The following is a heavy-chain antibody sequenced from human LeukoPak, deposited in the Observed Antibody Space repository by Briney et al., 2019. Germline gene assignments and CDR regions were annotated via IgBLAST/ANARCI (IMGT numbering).Heavy chain of an antibody. CDR2: IYDIDRT. D-gene: IGHD6-19*01. CDR3: ARGFASGWYSRYDP. V-gene: IGHV4-59*02. Sequence: SETLFLTCTVSGGAVGSSYWSWVRQPPGKGLEWIGYIYDIDRTNFNPSFESRVTISVDTPRSQFFLRLSSVTAADTAVYYCARGFASGWYSRYDPWGQGTLVTVSS. CDR1: GGAVGSSY. J-gene: IGHJ5*02.